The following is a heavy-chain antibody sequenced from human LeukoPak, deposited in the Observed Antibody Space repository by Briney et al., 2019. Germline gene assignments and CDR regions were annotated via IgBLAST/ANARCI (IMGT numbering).Heavy chain of an antibody. V-gene: IGHV4-4*02. CDR2: IYHNGNS. CDR3: VTTPKPGSGSYFNS. CDR1: GGSISVSKW. Sequence: PSGTLSLTCAVSGGSISVSKWWTWVRQAPGKGLEWIGEIYHNGNSNYNPSLRSRVIMSVDKSRNQFSLTLTSIGAADTAVYYCVTTPKPGSGSYFNSWGQGTPVTVSS. D-gene: IGHD3-10*01. J-gene: IGHJ5*01.